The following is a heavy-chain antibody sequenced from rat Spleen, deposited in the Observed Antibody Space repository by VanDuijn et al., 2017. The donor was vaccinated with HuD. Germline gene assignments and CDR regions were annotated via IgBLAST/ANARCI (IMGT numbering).Heavy chain of an antibody. D-gene: IGHD1-4*01. CDR2: ISTSGGNT. V-gene: IGHV5-25*01. CDR1: GFTFSDYY. J-gene: IGHJ2*01. CDR3: TRDGVPGYNYFDY. Sequence: EVQLVESGGGLVQPGRSLKLSCAASGFTFSDYYMAWVRQAPTKGLEWVATISTSGGNTYYRDSVKGRFTISRDNAKSTLYLQMDSLRSEDTATYYCTRDGVPGYNYFDYWGQGVMVTVSS.